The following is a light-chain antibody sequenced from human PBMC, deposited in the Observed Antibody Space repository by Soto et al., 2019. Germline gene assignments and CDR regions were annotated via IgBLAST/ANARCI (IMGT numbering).Light chain of an antibody. CDR1: QSVSSSY. Sequence: VLTESPGTLSLSQGERATLSCRAIQSVSSSYLAWYQQKPGQAPRLLIYGASSRATGIPDRFSGSGSGTDFTLTISRLEPEDFAVYYCQQYGSSPQWTFGQGTKVDIK. CDR3: QQYGSSPQWT. CDR2: GAS. V-gene: IGKV3-20*01. J-gene: IGKJ1*01.